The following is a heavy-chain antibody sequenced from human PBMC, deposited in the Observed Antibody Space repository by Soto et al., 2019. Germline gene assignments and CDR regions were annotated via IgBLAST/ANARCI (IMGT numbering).Heavy chain of an antibody. CDR3: ARDPYGDTTFYYYYGMDV. CDR2: IIPIFGTA. Sequence: ASVKVSCKASGGTFSSYAISWVRQAPGQGLEWMGGIIPIFGTANYAQKFQCRVPITADESTRTAYMELSSLRSEDTAVYYCARDPYGDTTFYYYYGMDVWGQGTTVTVSS. CDR1: GGTFSSYA. J-gene: IGHJ6*02. D-gene: IGHD4-17*01. V-gene: IGHV1-69*13.